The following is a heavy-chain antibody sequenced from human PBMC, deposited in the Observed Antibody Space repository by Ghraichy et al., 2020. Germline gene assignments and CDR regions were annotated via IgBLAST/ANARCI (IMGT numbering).Heavy chain of an antibody. CDR2: IIPLYGTT. J-gene: IGHJ6*02. CDR1: GCTFSSYA. Sequence: SVKVSCKTSGCTFSSYAISWVRQAPGQGLEWMGRIIPLYGTTNLAQKFQDRVTITADKSTSTAYMELNSLTSEDTAVFYCARDAAWPPGRGYSYYGMDVWSQGTKVTVSS. CDR3: ARDAAWPPGRGYSYYGMDV. V-gene: IGHV1-69*06. D-gene: IGHD2-21*01.